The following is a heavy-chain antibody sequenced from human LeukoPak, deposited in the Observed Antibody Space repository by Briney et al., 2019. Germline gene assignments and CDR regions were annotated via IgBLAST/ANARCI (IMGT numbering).Heavy chain of an antibody. CDR2: ISSYSSTI. V-gene: IGHV3-48*01. J-gene: IGHJ4*02. D-gene: IGHD6-19*01. Sequence: GGSLRLSCAASGFIFSSYSMNWVRQAPGKGLEWISYISSYSSTIYYADSVKGRFTISRDNAKNSLYLQMNSLRAEDTAIYYCARVDSVGGSGWSCYFDYWGPGTLVTVSS. CDR3: ARVDSVGGSGWSCYFDY. CDR1: GFIFSSYS.